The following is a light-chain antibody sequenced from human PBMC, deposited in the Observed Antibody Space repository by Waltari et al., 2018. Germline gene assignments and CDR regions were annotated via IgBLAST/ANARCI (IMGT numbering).Light chain of an antibody. Sequence: DIQITQSPSSVSASVGDRVTITCRASQSIVNWLAWYQQKPGKAPKLLIYGASNLQGGVPSRFSGSGSGTDFTLTINNLQPEDFATYYCQQAFVEVSFAGGTRGEIK. V-gene: IGKV1-12*01. J-gene: IGKJ4*01. CDR3: QQAFVEVS. CDR1: QSIVNW. CDR2: GAS.